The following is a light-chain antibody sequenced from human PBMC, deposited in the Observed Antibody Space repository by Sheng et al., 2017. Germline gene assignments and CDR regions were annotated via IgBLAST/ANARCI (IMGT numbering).Light chain of an antibody. Sequence: QSALTQPASVSGSPGQSITISCTGTSSDVGSYNLVSWYQQYSGKAPKLMIYEGSKRPSGVSNRFSGSKSGNTASLTISGLQAEDEADYYCSSYTSTSTLLFGGGTKLTVL. J-gene: IGLJ2*01. CDR3: SSYTSTSTLL. CDR2: EGS. CDR1: SSDVGSYNL. V-gene: IGLV2-14*02.